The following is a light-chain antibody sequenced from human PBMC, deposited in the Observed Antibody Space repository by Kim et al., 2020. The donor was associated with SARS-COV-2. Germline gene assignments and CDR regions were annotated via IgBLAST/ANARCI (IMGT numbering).Light chain of an antibody. J-gene: IGKJ4*01. CDR3: RQHNTYPLT. CDR2: RAS. Sequence: ASVGDRVTITCRASQRIRTGLVWYQQNPGRAPKRLIYRASTLQSGVPARFSGSGSGTEFTLTISSLQPDDFATYFCRQHNTYPLTFGRGTQVDIK. CDR1: QRIRTG. V-gene: IGKV1-17*01.